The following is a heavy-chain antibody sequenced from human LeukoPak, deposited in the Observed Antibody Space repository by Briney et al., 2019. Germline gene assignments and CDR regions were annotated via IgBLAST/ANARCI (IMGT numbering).Heavy chain of an antibody. CDR2: IYYSGST. Sequence: SETLSLTCTVSGGSISSSSYYWGWIRQPPGKGLEWIGSIYYSGSTYYNPSLKSRVTISVDTSKNQFSLKLSSVTAADTAVYYCASQPYSSGWYGLQAFDIWGQGTMVTVSS. CDR1: GGSISSSSYY. J-gene: IGHJ3*02. V-gene: IGHV4-39*01. CDR3: ASQPYSSGWYGLQAFDI. D-gene: IGHD6-19*01.